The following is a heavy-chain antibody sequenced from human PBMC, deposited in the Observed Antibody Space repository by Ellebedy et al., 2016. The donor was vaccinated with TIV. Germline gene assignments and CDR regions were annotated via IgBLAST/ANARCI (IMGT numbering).Heavy chain of an antibody. V-gene: IGHV4-59*01. CDR1: GGSLSNYY. CDR2: IYSSGHT. J-gene: IGHJ5*02. CDR3: ARDSGPCSSADCYEDWFGP. D-gene: IGHD2-2*01. Sequence: SETLSLTXTVTGGSLSNYYWSWIRQPPGKGLEWIGYIYSSGHTRSNPSLESRVTISVDTSKNQFSLRLTSVTAADTAVYYCARDSGPCSSADCYEDWFGPWGQGTLVSISS.